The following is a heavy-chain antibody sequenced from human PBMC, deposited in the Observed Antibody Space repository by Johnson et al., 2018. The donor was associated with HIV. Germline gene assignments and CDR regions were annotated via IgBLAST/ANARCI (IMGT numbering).Heavy chain of an antibody. CDR1: GFTFSNYG. CDR2: TWFDGSNK. V-gene: IGHV3-33*06. Sequence: VQLVESGGGVVQPGRSLRLSCAASGFTFSNYGMHWVRQAPGQGLEWVAVTWFDGSNKYYSDSVKGRFTISRDNSKSTLYLQMNSLRAEDTAVYYCAKVAVATAAGGVALDIWGPGTMVIVSS. CDR3: AKVAVATAAGGVALDI. J-gene: IGHJ3*02. D-gene: IGHD6-13*01.